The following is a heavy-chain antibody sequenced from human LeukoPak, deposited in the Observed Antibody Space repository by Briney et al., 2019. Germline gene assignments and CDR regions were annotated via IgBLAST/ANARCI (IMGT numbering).Heavy chain of an antibody. CDR2: ISYDGSNE. V-gene: IGHV3-30-3*01. CDR1: GFTFSSFA. D-gene: IGHD6-13*01. Sequence: GGSLRLSCAASGFTFSSFAMHWVRQAPGKGLEWVAVISYDGSNEYYADSVKGRFTISRDNSKNTLYLQMNSLRAEDTAVCYCARSTGGAAAGPDYWGQGTLVTVSS. CDR3: ARSTGGAAAGPDY. J-gene: IGHJ4*02.